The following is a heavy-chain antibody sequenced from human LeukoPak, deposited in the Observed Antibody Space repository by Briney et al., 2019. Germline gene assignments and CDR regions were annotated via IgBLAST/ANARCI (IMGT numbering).Heavy chain of an antibody. CDR3: AKDMAVVGGAMVRGVLYYYYGMDV. CDR2: ISWDGGST. Sequence: GGSLRLSCAASGFTFDDYAMHRVRQAPGKGLEWVSLISWDGGSTYYADSVKGRFTISRDNSKNSLYLQMNSLRAEDTALYYCAKDMAVVGGAMVRGVLYYYYGMDVWGKGTTVTVSS. D-gene: IGHD3-10*01. CDR1: GFTFDDYA. V-gene: IGHV3-43D*04. J-gene: IGHJ6*04.